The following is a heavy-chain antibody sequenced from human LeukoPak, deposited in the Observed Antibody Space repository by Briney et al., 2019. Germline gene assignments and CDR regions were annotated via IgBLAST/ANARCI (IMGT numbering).Heavy chain of an antibody. CDR3: ARDTTYYYDSTGDLLSNDAFDV. CDR1: GCTFTGYY. CDR2: INPNSGGT. D-gene: IGHD3-22*01. V-gene: IGHV1-2*02. J-gene: IGHJ3*01. Sequence: GASVKVSCKASGCTFTGYYLHWVRQAPGRGLEWMGWINPNSGGTHYAQKFQGRVTMTGDTSISTAYMELSRLRSDDTAVYYCARDTTYYYDSTGDLLSNDAFDVWGQGTMVTVSS.